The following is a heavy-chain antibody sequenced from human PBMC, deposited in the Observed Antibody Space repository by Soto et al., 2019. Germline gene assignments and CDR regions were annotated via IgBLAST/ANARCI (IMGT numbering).Heavy chain of an antibody. D-gene: IGHD6-19*01. Sequence: YLPVSFLAVGLTFDDFAMHWVRQAPGNGLEWVSGISWNGAIIGYADSVSGRFTISRDNAKNSLYPHMKGLRDEDTALYYCAKDTMGTGWLFESWGRGTLVTVS. CDR3: AKDTMGTGWLFES. J-gene: IGHJ4*01. CDR1: GLTFDDFA. CDR2: ISWNGAII. V-gene: IGHV3-9*01.